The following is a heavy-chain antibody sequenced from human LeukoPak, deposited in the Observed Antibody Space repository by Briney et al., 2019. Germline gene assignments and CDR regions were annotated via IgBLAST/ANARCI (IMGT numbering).Heavy chain of an antibody. CDR1: GFSFSSYW. CDR2: IKQDGSDK. Sequence: HPGGSLRLSCAAPGFSFSSYWMSWVRQAPGKGLEWVANIKQDGSDKYYLTSVRGRFTISRDNAKNSLFLQMNSLRVEDTAVYYCARGGGHLDCWGQGTLVTVSS. V-gene: IGHV3-7*03. J-gene: IGHJ4*02. D-gene: IGHD4-23*01. CDR3: ARGGGHLDC.